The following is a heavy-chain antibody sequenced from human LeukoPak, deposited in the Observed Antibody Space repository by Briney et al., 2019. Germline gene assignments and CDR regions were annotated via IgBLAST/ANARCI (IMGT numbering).Heavy chain of an antibody. CDR3: AKGSATGYFDY. Sequence: GGSLTLSCAASGFTFSYHWMTWVRQAPGKGLEWVANIKNDGAVKNYVDSVKGRFTISRDNSKNTLYLQLNSLRAEDTAEYYCAKGSATGYFDYWGQGTLVTVST. CDR1: GFTFSYHW. J-gene: IGHJ4*02. CDR2: IKNDGAVK. V-gene: IGHV3-7*03. D-gene: IGHD3-10*01.